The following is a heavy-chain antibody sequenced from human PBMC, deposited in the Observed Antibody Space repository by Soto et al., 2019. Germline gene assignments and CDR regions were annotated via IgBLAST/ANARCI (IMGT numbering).Heavy chain of an antibody. CDR1: GYTFTGYY. Sequence: ASVKVPCKASGYTFTGYYMHWVRQAPGQGLEWMGWINPNSGGTNYAQKFQGRVTMTRDTSISTAYMELSRLRSDDTAVYYCAREMLAGIVVVPAASYYYYGMDVWGQGTTVTVSS. D-gene: IGHD2-2*01. CDR3: AREMLAGIVVVPAASYYYYGMDV. V-gene: IGHV1-2*02. CDR2: INPNSGGT. J-gene: IGHJ6*02.